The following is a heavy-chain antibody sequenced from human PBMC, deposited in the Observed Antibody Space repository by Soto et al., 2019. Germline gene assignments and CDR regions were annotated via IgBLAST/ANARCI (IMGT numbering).Heavy chain of an antibody. CDR2: INAGPGNT. D-gene: IGHD2-21*02. J-gene: IGHJ4*02. CDR3: ARQKDPYCGGDCFSPVDY. V-gene: IGHV1-3*01. Sequence: QVQLVQSGPEVKRPGASVKVSCEASGYTFTNYAIHWVRQAPGQRLEWMGWINAGPGNTKYSQRFQGRLTLTRDTSASTAYMDLSSLSSEDTAVYFCARQKDPYCGGDCFSPVDYWGQGTLVTVSS. CDR1: GYTFTNYA.